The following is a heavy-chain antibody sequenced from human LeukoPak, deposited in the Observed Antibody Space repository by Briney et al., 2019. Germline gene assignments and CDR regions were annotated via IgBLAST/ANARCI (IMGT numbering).Heavy chain of an antibody. CDR2: ISSSSSYI. CDR3: AKAAVLLWFGESGHAFDI. J-gene: IGHJ3*02. CDR1: GFTFSSYS. Sequence: GGSLRLSCAASGFTFSSYSMNWVRQAPGKGLEWVSSISSSSSYIYYADSVKGRFTISRDSSKNTLYLQMNSLRAEDTAVYHCAKAAVLLWFGESGHAFDIWGQGTMVTVSS. V-gene: IGHV3-21*01. D-gene: IGHD3-10*01.